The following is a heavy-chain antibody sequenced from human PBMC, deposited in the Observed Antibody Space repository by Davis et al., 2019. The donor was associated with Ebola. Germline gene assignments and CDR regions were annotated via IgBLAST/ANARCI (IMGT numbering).Heavy chain of an antibody. J-gene: IGHJ4*02. Sequence: GSLRLSCAVPGGSISSSNWWSWVRQPPGKGLEWIVEIYHSGSTNYNPSLKSRVTISVDKSKNQFSLKLSSVTAADTAVYYCARDLGRRYSSSSPDNYWGQGTLVTVSS. CDR3: ARDLGRRYSSSSPDNY. CDR2: IYHSGST. CDR1: GGSISSSNW. D-gene: IGHD6-6*01. V-gene: IGHV4-4*02.